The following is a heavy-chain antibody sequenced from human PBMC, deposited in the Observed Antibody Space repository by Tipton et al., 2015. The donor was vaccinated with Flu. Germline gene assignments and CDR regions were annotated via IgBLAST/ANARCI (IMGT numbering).Heavy chain of an antibody. J-gene: IGHJ6*02. CDR2: MSYSGRT. D-gene: IGHD4-11*01. V-gene: IGHV4-59*02. Sequence: TLSLTCTVSGGSVRTYYWTWIRQPPGKGLEWIGHMSYSGRTDYNPSLESRVTISIDPSKNQFSLKLTSVTAADTALYYCARDGGDYSKPYGLDVWGQGTTVTVSS. CDR1: GGSVRTYY. CDR3: ARDGGDYSKPYGLDV.